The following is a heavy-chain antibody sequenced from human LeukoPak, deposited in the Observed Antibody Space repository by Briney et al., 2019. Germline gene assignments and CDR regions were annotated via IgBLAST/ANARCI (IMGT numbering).Heavy chain of an antibody. CDR2: ISGSAGST. CDR3: AKTTVGYSSGRFPGWPADY. CDR1: GFTFRRYA. Sequence: GGSLRLSCAASGFTFRRYAMSWVRQAPGKGLEWVSSISGSAGSTYYADSVKGRFTISRDNSKNTVYLEMNSLGVEDTAVYYCAKTTVGYSSGRFPGWPADYWGQGTLVTVSS. V-gene: IGHV3-23*01. J-gene: IGHJ4*02. D-gene: IGHD2-15*01.